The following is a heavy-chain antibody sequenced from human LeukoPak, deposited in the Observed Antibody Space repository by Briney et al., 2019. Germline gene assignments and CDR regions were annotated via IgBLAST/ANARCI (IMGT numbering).Heavy chain of an antibody. D-gene: IGHD2-2*01. V-gene: IGHV4-31*11. J-gene: IGHJ6*02. CDR3: ASSTSYYYYGMDV. CDR1: GGSFSGYY. Sequence: SETLSLTCAVYGGSFSGYYWSWIRQHPGKGLEWIGYIYYSGSTYYNPSLKSRVTISVDTSKNQFSLKLSSVTAADTAVYYCASSTSYYYYGMDVWGQGTTVTVSS. CDR2: IYYSGST.